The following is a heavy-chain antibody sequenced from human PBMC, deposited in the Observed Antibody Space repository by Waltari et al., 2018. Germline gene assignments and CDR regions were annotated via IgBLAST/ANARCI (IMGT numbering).Heavy chain of an antibody. V-gene: IGHV3-21*01. D-gene: IGHD1-26*01. Sequence: EVQLVESGGGLVKPGGSLRLSCAASGFTFSSYSMNCVRQAPGKGLEWVSSISSSSSYIYYADSVKGRFTISRDNAKNSLYLQMNSLRAEDTAVYYCARDRPRSGSYYYYYYGMDVWGQGTTVTVSS. CDR1: GFTFSSYS. J-gene: IGHJ6*02. CDR2: ISSSSSYI. CDR3: ARDRPRSGSYYYYYYGMDV.